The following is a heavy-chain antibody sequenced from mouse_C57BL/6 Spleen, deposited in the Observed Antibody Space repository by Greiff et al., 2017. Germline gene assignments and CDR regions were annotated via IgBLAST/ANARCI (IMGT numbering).Heavy chain of an antibody. D-gene: IGHD2-4*01. CDR3: ARNDYEKGAMDY. CDR2: INPNSGYT. J-gene: IGHJ4*01. Sequence: QVQLQQSGAELAKPGASVKLSCKASGYTFTSYWMHWVKQRPGQGLEWIGYINPNSGYTKYNQKFKDKATLTADKSSSTAYMQLSSLTYEDSAVYCCARNDYEKGAMDYWGQGTSVTVSS. V-gene: IGHV1-7*01. CDR1: GYTFTSYW.